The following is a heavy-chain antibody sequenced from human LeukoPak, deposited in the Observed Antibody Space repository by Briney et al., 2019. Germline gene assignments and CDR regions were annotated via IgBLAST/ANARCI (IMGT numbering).Heavy chain of an antibody. D-gene: IGHD4/OR15-4a*01. CDR1: GFIFSDYG. J-gene: IGHJ4*02. CDR3: VHDAYSYCWYKYGAFDF. CDR2: ISYDGNKQ. V-gene: IGHV3-30*18. Sequence: GGSLRLSCAASGFIFSDYGVHWVRQVPGKGLEGVATISYDGNKQFYGDSVKGRFTISRDDSKNTVFLHMNNLGPEDTAVYYCVHDAYSYCWYKYGAFDFWGRGTLVTVSS.